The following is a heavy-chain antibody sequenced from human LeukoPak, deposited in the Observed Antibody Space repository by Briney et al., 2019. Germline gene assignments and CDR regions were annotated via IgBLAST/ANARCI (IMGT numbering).Heavy chain of an antibody. Sequence: PGGSLRLSCAVSGFTVSTNYMSWVRQAPGKGLEWISVIYIDANTYYTDSVKGRFTISRDNSKNTVFLQMNSLRVEDTAVYYCARDREVVTAKAQMDVWGKGTTVTVSS. CDR2: IYIDANT. J-gene: IGHJ6*04. CDR3: ARDREVVTAKAQMDV. D-gene: IGHD2-21*02. CDR1: GFTVSTNY. V-gene: IGHV3-53*01.